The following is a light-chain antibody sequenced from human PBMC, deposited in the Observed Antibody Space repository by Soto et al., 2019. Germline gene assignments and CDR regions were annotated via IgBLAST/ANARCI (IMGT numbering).Light chain of an antibody. CDR3: SSYTSNSTPYV. CDR2: EVS. Sequence: QSALTQPASVSGSPGQSITISCTGTSSDVGSYNYVSWYQHHPGKAPKHMIYEVSNRTSGVSNRFSGSKSGNTASLTISGLQAEDAADYYCSSYTSNSTPYVFGTGTKAPS. CDR1: SSDVGSYNY. J-gene: IGLJ1*01. V-gene: IGLV2-14*01.